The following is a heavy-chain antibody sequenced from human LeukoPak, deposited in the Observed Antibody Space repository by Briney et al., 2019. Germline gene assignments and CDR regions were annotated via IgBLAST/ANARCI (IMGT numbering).Heavy chain of an antibody. CDR1: GFTFSSYA. D-gene: IGHD6-13*01. Sequence: GRSLRLSCAASGFTFSSYAMSWVRQAPGKGLEWISGISGSGGSTYYADSVKGRFTISRDNAKNTLYLQMNSLRAEDTAVYYCARAPIAAQILDYWGQGTLVTVSS. CDR3: ARAPIAAQILDY. J-gene: IGHJ4*02. V-gene: IGHV3-23*01. CDR2: ISGSGGST.